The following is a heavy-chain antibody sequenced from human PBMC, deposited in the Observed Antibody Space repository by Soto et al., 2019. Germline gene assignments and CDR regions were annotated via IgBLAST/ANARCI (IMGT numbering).Heavy chain of an antibody. D-gene: IGHD2-2*01. V-gene: IGHV1-18*01. CDR1: GYTFTSYG. J-gene: IGHJ4*02. CDR3: SRDRCSSTSCYPDY. CDR2: ISAYNGNT. Sequence: GASVKVSCKASGYTFTSYGISWVRQAPGQGLEWMGWISAYNGNTTYAQKFQGRVSMTRDTSTTTVYMELTGLKSEDTAVYFCSRDRCSSTSCYPDYWGQGTLVTVSS.